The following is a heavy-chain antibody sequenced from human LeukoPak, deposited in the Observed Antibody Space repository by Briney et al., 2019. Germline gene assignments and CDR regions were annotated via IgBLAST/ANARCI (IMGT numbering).Heavy chain of an antibody. Sequence: PSETLSLTCTVSGGSISSSSYYWGWIRQPPGKGLEWIGSIYYSGSTYYNPSLKSRVTISVDTSKNQFSLKLSSVTAADTAVYYCAREGYGSGSWRDYYYMDVWGKGTTVTVSS. CDR1: GGSISSSSYY. V-gene: IGHV4-39*07. CDR3: AREGYGSGSWRDYYYMDV. D-gene: IGHD3-10*01. CDR2: IYYSGST. J-gene: IGHJ6*03.